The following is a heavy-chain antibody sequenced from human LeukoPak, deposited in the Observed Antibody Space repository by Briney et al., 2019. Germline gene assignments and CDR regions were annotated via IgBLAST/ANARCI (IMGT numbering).Heavy chain of an antibody. Sequence: PGGSLRLSCAASGLPFSDYYMSWVRQAPGKGLEWVSYISGSGSSIYQADSVKGRFTISRDNAKNSLYLQMNSLRAEDTAVYYCARGKISYDTSGYPIFHYWGQGTLVTVSS. CDR2: ISGSGSSI. D-gene: IGHD3-22*01. CDR3: ARGKISYDTSGYPIFHY. V-gene: IGHV3-11*01. CDR1: GLPFSDYY. J-gene: IGHJ4*02.